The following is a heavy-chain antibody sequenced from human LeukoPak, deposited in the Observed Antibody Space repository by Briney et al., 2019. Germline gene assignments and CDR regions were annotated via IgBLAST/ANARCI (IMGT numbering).Heavy chain of an antibody. CDR1: GFSFKIYS. CDR2: ISSSSGSI. D-gene: IGHD2-15*01. Sequence: GGSLRLSCTASGFSFKIYSMTWVRQAPGKGPEWVSYISSSSGSIYYADSVKGRFTISRDNSKNTLYLQMNSLRAEDTAVYYCARGPHCSGGSCYPKTDAFDTWGQGTMVTVSS. V-gene: IGHV3-48*01. CDR3: ARGPHCSGGSCYPKTDAFDT. J-gene: IGHJ3*02.